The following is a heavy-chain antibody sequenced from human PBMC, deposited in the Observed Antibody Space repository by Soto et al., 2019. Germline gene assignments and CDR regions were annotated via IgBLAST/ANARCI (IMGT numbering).Heavy chain of an antibody. CDR2: IYYSGST. Sequence: SETLSLTCTVSGGSISSGDYYWSWIRQPPGKGLEWIGYIYYSGSTYYNPPLKSRVIISADTPKNQFSLSLNSVTAADTAVYYCVKRSLLMAPTWGQGIQVTVSS. J-gene: IGHJ4*02. CDR3: VKRSLLMAPT. D-gene: IGHD1-1*01. V-gene: IGHV4-30-4*01. CDR1: GGSISSGDYY.